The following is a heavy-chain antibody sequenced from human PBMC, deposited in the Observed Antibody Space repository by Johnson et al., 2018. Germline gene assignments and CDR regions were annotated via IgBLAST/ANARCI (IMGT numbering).Heavy chain of an antibody. J-gene: IGHJ3*02. CDR2: ISGSGGST. Sequence: VQLVESGGGLVQPGGSLRLSCEVSGFTFSNYAMSWVRQAPGEGLEWVPSISGSGGSTYYADSVKGRFTISRDNSKNTLYLQMNSLRAEDTAVYYCAKDLGPLDTICGVYHTPRDALANWGQGTMVTXSS. CDR3: AKDLGPLDTICGVYHTPRDALAN. V-gene: IGHV3-23*04. CDR1: GFTFSNYA. D-gene: IGHD3-3*01.